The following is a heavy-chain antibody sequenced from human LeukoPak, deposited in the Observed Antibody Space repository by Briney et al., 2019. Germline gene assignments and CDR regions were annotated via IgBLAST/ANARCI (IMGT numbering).Heavy chain of an antibody. V-gene: IGHV3-23*01. D-gene: IGHD3-10*01. Sequence: GGSLRLSCAASGFTFSTYSMNWVRQAPGKGLEWVSAISGSGGSTYYADSVKGRFTISRDNSKNTLYLQMNSLRAEDTAVYYCAKRGTGTPNYWGQGTLVTVSS. J-gene: IGHJ4*02. CDR1: GFTFSTYS. CDR3: AKRGTGTPNY. CDR2: ISGSGGST.